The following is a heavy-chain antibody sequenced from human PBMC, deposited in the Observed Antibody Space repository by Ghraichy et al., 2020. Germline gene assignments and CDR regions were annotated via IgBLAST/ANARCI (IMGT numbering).Heavy chain of an antibody. CDR3: ARDGGIWGGDLTGYYHPDY. V-gene: IGHV3-30*04. D-gene: IGHD3-9*01. CDR1: GFTFSSYA. CDR2: ISYDGSNK. J-gene: IGHJ4*02. Sequence: GGSLRLSCAASGFTFSSYAMHWVRQAPGKGLEWVAVISYDGSNKYYADPVKGRFTISRDNSKNTLYLQMNRLRVDDTAVYYCARDGGIWGGDLTGYYHPDYWGQGTLVTVSS.